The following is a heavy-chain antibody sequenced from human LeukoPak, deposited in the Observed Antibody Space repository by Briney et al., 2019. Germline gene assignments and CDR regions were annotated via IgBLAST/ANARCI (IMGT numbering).Heavy chain of an antibody. J-gene: IGHJ4*02. D-gene: IGHD5-18*01. Sequence: SETLSLTCSVSGGSFDSKYWSWIRQPPGKGLEWIGYIYTSGSTNFNPSLRSRVAMSVDTSKNQFSLKLSSVTAADTAVYYCASADTAMVAGGVYYFDYWGQGTLVTVSS. CDR1: GGSFDSKY. CDR3: ASADTAMVAGGVYYFDY. CDR2: IYTSGST. V-gene: IGHV4-4*09.